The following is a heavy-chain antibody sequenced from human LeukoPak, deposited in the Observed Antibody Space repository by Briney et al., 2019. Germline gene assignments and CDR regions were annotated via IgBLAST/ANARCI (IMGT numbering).Heavy chain of an antibody. CDR3: ARGRRAVAGKGWGYYYYYMDV. CDR1: GGSFSGYY. CDR2: INHSGST. J-gene: IGHJ6*03. Sequence: SETLSLTCAVYGGSFSGYYWSWIRQPPGKGLEWIGEINHSGSTNYNPSLKRRVTISVDTSKNQFSLKLSSVTAADTAVYYCARGRRAVAGKGWGYYYYYMDVWGKGTTVTVSS. D-gene: IGHD6-19*01. V-gene: IGHV4-34*01.